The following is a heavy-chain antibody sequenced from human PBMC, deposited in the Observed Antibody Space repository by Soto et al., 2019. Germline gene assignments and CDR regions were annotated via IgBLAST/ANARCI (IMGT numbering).Heavy chain of an antibody. CDR1: GFTFDDYT. CDR2: ISWDGGST. J-gene: IGHJ4*02. D-gene: IGHD6-19*01. CDR3: AKEISGWYESGIYFDY. V-gene: IGHV3-43*01. Sequence: EVQLVESGGVVVQPGGSLRLSCAASGFTFDDYTMHWVRQAPGKGLEWVSLISWDGGSTYYADSVKGRFTISRDNSKNSLYLQMNSLRTEDTALYYCAKEISGWYESGIYFDYWGQGTLVTVSS.